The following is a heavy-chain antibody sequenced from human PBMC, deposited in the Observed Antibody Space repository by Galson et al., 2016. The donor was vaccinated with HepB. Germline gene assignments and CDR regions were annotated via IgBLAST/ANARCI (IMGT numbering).Heavy chain of an antibody. CDR2: VVGSGGTT. CDR3: AKVLQPILGVTSHSFGI. J-gene: IGHJ3*02. V-gene: IGHV3-23*01. CDR1: GLTFSTFD. D-gene: IGHD1-26*01. Sequence: SLRLSCAASGLTFSTFDMSWMAWVRQAPGKGLEWLSVVVGSGGTTFYADSVKGRFTTSSDNSRNTVYLHMNSLRADDTAVYYCAKVLQPILGVTSHSFGIWGQGTVVTVSS.